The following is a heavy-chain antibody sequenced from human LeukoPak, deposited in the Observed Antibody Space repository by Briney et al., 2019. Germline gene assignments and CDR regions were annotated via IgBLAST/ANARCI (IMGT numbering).Heavy chain of an antibody. V-gene: IGHV4-34*01. CDR3: ARGQLRLSN. Sequence: SETLSLTCAVYGGSFSGYYWSWIRQPPGKGLEWIGEINHSGSTGYNPSLKSRVTISVDTSKNQFSLKLNSVTAADTAVYYCARGQLRLSNWGQGSLVIVSS. J-gene: IGHJ4*02. CDR2: INHSGST. CDR1: GGSFSGYY. D-gene: IGHD6-25*01.